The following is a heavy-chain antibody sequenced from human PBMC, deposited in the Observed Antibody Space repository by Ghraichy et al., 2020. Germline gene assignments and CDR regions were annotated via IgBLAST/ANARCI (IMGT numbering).Heavy chain of an antibody. D-gene: IGHD4-11*01. Sequence: SETLSLTCTVSGYSISGGYYWAWIRQPPGKGLEWIGSTLHTGITYYNESLKSRVTISVDTSKNQFSLKVTSVTAADTAVYYCVRAPVTTGWFDPWGQGTTVTVSS. V-gene: IGHV4-38-2*02. J-gene: IGHJ5*02. CDR1: GYSISGGYY. CDR3: VRAPVTTGWFDP. CDR2: TLHTGIT.